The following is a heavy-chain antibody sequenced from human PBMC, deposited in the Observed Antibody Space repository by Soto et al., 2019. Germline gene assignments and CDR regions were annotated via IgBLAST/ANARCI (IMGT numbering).Heavy chain of an antibody. CDR2: ISAYNGNT. J-gene: IGHJ4*02. V-gene: IGHV1-18*01. CDR1: GYTFTSYG. CDR3: ARVEPTSYYDFWSGYYSASDY. Sequence: GASVKVSCEASGYTFTSYGISCVRQAPGQGLEWMGWISAYNGNTNYAQKLQGRVTMTTDTSTSTAYMELRSLRSDDTAVYYCARVEPTSYYDFWSGYYSASDYWGQGNLGTFSS. D-gene: IGHD3-3*01.